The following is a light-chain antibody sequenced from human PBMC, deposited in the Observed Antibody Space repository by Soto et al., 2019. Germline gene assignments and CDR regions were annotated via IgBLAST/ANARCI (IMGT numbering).Light chain of an antibody. J-gene: IGKJ4*01. CDR1: QSVSSN. Sequence: EIVMTQSPVTLSVSPGERATLSCRASQSVSSNLAWYQKKPGQAPRLLIDGASIRATGIPARFSGSGSGTEFTPTISSLQSEDFAVYYCQQYNDWPLTFGGGTKVDIK. CDR3: QQYNDWPLT. V-gene: IGKV3-15*01. CDR2: GAS.